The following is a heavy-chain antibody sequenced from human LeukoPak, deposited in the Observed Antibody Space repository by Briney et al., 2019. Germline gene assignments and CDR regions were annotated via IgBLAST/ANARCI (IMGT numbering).Heavy chain of an antibody. CDR2: ISGSGGST. CDR1: GFTFSSYG. Sequence: GGSLRLSCAASGFTFSSYGMNWVRQAPGKGLEWVSGISGSGGSTYYADSVKGRFTISRDNAKNSLYLQMNSLRAEDTAVYYCARATSTVTQGRNYYYMDVWGKGTTVTVSS. V-gene: IGHV3-23*01. J-gene: IGHJ6*03. CDR3: ARATSTVTQGRNYYYMDV. D-gene: IGHD4-17*01.